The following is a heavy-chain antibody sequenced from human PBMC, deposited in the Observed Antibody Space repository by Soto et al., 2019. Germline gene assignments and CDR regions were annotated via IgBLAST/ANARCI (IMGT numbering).Heavy chain of an antibody. CDR2: IYYSGST. V-gene: IGHV4-59*01. CDR3: ARRYGYAFDI. Sequence: QVQLQESGPGLVKPSETLSLTCTVSAGSISSYYWSWIRQPPGKGLEWIGYIYYSGSTNYNPSLKSRVTISVDTSKNQFSLKLSSVTAAVTAVYYCARRYGYAFDIWGQGTMVTVSS. CDR1: AGSISSYY. D-gene: IGHD4-17*01. J-gene: IGHJ3*02.